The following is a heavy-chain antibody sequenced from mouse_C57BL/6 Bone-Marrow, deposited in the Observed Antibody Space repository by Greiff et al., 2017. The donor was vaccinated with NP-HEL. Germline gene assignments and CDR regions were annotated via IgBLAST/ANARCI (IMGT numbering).Heavy chain of an antibody. CDR2: INPNNGGT. V-gene: IGHV1-18*01. CDR1: GYTFTDYN. Sequence: EVQRVESGPELVKPGASVKIPCKASGYTFTDYNMDWVKQSHGKSLEWIGDINPNNGGTIYNQKFKGKATLTVDKSSSTAYMELRSLTSEDTAVYYCARRIFITTVVATSRYFDVWGTGTTVTVSS. J-gene: IGHJ1*03. D-gene: IGHD1-1*01. CDR3: ARRIFITTVVATSRYFDV.